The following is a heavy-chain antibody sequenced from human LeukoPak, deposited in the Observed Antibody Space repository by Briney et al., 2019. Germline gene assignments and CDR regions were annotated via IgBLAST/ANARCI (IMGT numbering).Heavy chain of an antibody. CDR1: GYTFTGYY. CDR3: ARGTGSGWYRPSLNWFDP. V-gene: IGHV1-2*02. Sequence: ASVKVSCKASGYTFTGYYMHWVRQAPGQGLEWMGWINPNSGGTNYAQKFQGRVTMTRDMSTSTVYMELSSLRSEDTAVYYCARGTGSGWYRPSLNWFDPWGQGTLVTVSS. D-gene: IGHD6-19*01. CDR2: INPNSGGT. J-gene: IGHJ5*02.